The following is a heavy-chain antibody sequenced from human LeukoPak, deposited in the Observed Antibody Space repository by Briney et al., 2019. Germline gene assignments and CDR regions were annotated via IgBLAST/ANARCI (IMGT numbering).Heavy chain of an antibody. CDR2: ISAYNGNT. D-gene: IGHD6-19*01. CDR1: GYTFTSYG. V-gene: IGHV1-18*01. CDR3: ARGPAIAVAGWFDP. J-gene: IGHJ5*02. Sequence: ASVKVSCKASGYTFTSYGISWVRQAPGQGLEWMGWISAYNGNTNYAQKFQGRVTMTRDTSTSTVYMELSSLRSEDTAVYYCARGPAIAVAGWFDPWGQGTLVTVSS.